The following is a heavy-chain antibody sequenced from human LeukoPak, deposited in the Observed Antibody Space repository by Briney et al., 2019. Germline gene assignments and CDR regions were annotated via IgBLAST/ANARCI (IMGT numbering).Heavy chain of an antibody. CDR1: GFTFSNYG. CDR3: AKGTLVAAIRANAFDP. J-gene: IGHJ5*02. D-gene: IGHD2-15*01. Sequence: GGSLRLSCAASGFTFSNYGMNWVRQAPGKGLEWVSSISGSGSGGSTYYADSVKGRFTISRDNSKNTLYLQMNSLRAEDTAVYYCAKGTLVAAIRANAFDPWGQGTLVTVSS. V-gene: IGHV3-23*01. CDR2: ISGSGSGGST.